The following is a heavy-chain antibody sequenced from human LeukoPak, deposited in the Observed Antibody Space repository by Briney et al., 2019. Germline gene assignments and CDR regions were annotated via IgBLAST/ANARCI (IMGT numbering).Heavy chain of an antibody. CDR3: ARDSVVGNGYVHY. V-gene: IGHV1-2*02. J-gene: IGHJ4*02. D-gene: IGHD5-12*01. Sequence: ASVKVSCKASGYNFNGYYVHWVRQAPGQGLEWMGWINPSSGGTDSAQKFQGRVTMTRDTSISTAYMELSRLKSDDTAVYYCARDSVVGNGYVHYWGQGSLVTVSS. CDR1: GYNFNGYY. CDR2: INPSSGGT.